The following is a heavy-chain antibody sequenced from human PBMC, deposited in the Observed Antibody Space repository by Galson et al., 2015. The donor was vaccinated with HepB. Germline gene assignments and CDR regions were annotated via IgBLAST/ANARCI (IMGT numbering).Heavy chain of an antibody. CDR2: INHSGST. J-gene: IGHJ4*02. Sequence: SETLSLTCAVYGGSFSGYYWSWIRQPPGKGLEWIGEINHSGSTNYNPSLKSRVTISVDTSKNQFSLKLSSVTAADTAVYYCARGPVTAAGTTVDYWGQGTLVTVSS. CDR3: ARGPVTAAGTTVDY. D-gene: IGHD6-13*01. V-gene: IGHV4-34*01. CDR1: GGSFSGYY.